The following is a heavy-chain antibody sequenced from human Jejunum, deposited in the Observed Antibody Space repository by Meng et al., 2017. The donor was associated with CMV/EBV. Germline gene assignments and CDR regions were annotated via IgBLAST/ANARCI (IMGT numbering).Heavy chain of an antibody. D-gene: IGHD2-2*01. J-gene: IGHJ4*02. Sequence: QEAGPGLGQPLRTPSLHCTFSGASIRRGRHFGGWIRQAPGKGLEWIATIHYTETTHYNPSLKSRITISVDTSKNQISLKVNSVTAADTAMYYCAADISTAWFYYWGQGTLVTVSS. CDR2: IHYTETT. V-gene: IGHV4-39*07. CDR1: GASIRRGRHF. CDR3: AADISTAWFYY.